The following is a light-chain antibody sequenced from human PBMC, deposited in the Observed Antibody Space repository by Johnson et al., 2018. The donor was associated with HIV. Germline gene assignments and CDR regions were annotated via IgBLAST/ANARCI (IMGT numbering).Light chain of an antibody. CDR2: KDN. V-gene: IGLV1-51*02. Sequence: QSVLTQPPSVSAAPGQKVTISCSGSSSNIGNNYVSWYQQLPGTAPKLLIYKDNERPSDIPDRFSGSKSGTSATLGNTGLQTGDEADYYCGAWDSSLSSYVCGTGTKVTVL. CDR3: GAWDSSLSSYV. CDR1: SSNIGNNY. J-gene: IGLJ1*01.